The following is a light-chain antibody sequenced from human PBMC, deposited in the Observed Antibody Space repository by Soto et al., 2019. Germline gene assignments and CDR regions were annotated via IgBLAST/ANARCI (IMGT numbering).Light chain of an antibody. J-gene: IGLJ1*01. V-gene: IGLV2-14*01. CDR1: SVDVGGYNY. CDR2: EVS. Sequence: QSALTQPASVSGSPGQSITISCTGTSVDVGGYNYVSWCQQHPGNAPKLIIYEVSNRPSGVSDRFSGSKSGNTASLTISGLQSEDEADYYCISYTSSYTYVFGTGTKVTVL. CDR3: ISYTSSYTYV.